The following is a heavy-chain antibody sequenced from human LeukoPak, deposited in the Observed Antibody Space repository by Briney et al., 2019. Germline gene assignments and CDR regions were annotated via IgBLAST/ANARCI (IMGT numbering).Heavy chain of an antibody. J-gene: IGHJ5*02. D-gene: IGHD3-9*01. Sequence: GASVKVSCKASGYTFTSYGISWVRQAPGQGLEWMGWISAYNGNTNYAQKLRGRVTMTTDTSTSTAYMELRSLRSDDTAVYYCARASPYYDILTGSTAMGWFDPWGQGTLVTVSS. V-gene: IGHV1-18*01. CDR3: ARASPYYDILTGSTAMGWFDP. CDR2: ISAYNGNT. CDR1: GYTFTSYG.